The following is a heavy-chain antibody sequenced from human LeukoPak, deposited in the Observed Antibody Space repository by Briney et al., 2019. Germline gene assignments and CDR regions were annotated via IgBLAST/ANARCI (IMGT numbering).Heavy chain of an antibody. CDR1: GGSISSSSYD. CDR3: TREYSSSPDY. V-gene: IGHV4-39*02. D-gene: IGHD6-13*01. Sequence: PSETLSLTCSVSGGSISSSSYDWGWIRQPPGKGLEWIGSIYYSGSTYYNLSLRGRVSIPVDTSKNQFSLKLSSVTAAETAVYYGTREYSSSPDYWGQGTLVTVSS. CDR2: IYYSGST. J-gene: IGHJ4*02.